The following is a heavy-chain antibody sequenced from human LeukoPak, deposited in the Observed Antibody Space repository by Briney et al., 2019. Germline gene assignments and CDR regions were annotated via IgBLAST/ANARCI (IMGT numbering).Heavy chain of an antibody. Sequence: TSETLSLTCSVSSGSINSYYWGWVRQPAGRGLEWIGRIYTTGHADYDPSLQSRVTMSVDTSRNQFSLRLTSVTAADTAVYYCAKSGHSYYYTPGDFSWGQGTLVTVSS. CDR1: SGSINSYY. D-gene: IGHD3-22*01. CDR2: IYTTGHA. CDR3: AKSGHSYYYTPGDFS. V-gene: IGHV4-4*07. J-gene: IGHJ5*02.